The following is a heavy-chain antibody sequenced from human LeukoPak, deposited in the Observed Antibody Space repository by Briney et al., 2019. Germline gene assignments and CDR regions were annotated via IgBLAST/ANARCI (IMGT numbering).Heavy chain of an antibody. CDR2: ISWNSGSI. D-gene: IGHD6-6*01. V-gene: IGHV3-9*01. CDR1: GFTFDDYA. Sequence: GGSLRLSCAASGFTFDDYAMHWVRQAPGKGLEWVSGISWNSGSIGYADSVKGRFTISRDNAKNSLYLQMNSLRAEDTALYYCARDRSIAARRDFDYWGQGTLVTVSS. CDR3: ARDRSIAARRDFDY. J-gene: IGHJ4*02.